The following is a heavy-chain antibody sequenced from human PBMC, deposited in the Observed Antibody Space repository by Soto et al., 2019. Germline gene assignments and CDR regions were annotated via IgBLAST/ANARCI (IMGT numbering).Heavy chain of an antibody. V-gene: IGHV1-46*01. CDR2: VDPRDGST. J-gene: IGHJ4*02. CDR3: ARVRSSGREFDY. CDR1: GYIFTTYS. D-gene: IGHD6-25*01. Sequence: QVQLVQSGAEMKRPGASVILSCKASGYIFTTYSIHWVRQTAGQGLEWMAKVDPRDGSTGYAQKFRGRASRALDASTGTVPMEVSSLTSDDTATYYCARVRSSGREFDYWGQGTQVTVSS.